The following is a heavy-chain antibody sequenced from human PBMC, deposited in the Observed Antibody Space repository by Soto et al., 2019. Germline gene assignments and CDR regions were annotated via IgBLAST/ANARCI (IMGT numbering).Heavy chain of an antibody. CDR1: GFTFSTSW. CDR3: ARDRGWSSFDY. CDR2: TNADGSKK. V-gene: IGHV3-7*01. Sequence: EVQLVESGGDLVQPGGSLRLSCEASGFTFSTSWMNWVRQAPGKGLEWVASTNADGSKKFYVDSEEGRFTISRDNAKNSLFLQMDSLRADDTAVYYCARDRGWSSFDYWGQGTLVTVSS. J-gene: IGHJ4*02. D-gene: IGHD6-19*01.